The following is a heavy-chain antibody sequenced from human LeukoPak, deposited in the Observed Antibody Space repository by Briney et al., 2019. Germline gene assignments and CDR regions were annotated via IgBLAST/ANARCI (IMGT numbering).Heavy chain of an antibody. V-gene: IGHV3-7*01. CDR1: GFTLSTYW. D-gene: IGHD1-1*01. J-gene: IGHJ4*02. CDR3: ARDKVFTSSADY. Sequence: GGSLRLSCAASGFTLSTYWMNWVRQAPGKGLEWLANIKQDGGEKYYVDSLKGRVTISRDNAKNSLYLQMNSLRAEDTAVYYCARDKVFTSSADYWGQGTLVTVSS. CDR2: IKQDGGEK.